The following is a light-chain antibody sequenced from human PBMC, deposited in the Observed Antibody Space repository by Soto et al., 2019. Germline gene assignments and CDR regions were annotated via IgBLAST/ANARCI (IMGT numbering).Light chain of an antibody. Sequence: EIVLTQSPGTLSLSPGERATLSCRASQSVINSYLAWYQHKPGQAPRLLVYGASSRATGLPDRFSGSGSGTDFTLTISRLEPEDFAVYYCQKYGISPWTFGQGTKVEIK. CDR2: GAS. CDR3: QKYGISPWT. J-gene: IGKJ1*01. V-gene: IGKV3-20*01. CDR1: QSVINSY.